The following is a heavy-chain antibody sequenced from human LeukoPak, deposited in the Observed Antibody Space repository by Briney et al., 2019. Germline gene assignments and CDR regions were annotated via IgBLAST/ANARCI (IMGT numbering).Heavy chain of an antibody. D-gene: IGHD3-16*01. CDR1: GYNFPNYW. CDR3: ARSAFGWYFDL. V-gene: IGHV5-51*01. J-gene: IGHJ2*01. CDR2: IYPGDSDI. Sequence: GESLKISCKASGYNFPNYWIGCVRQMPGKSLEWMGIIYPGDSDIRYSPSFQGQVTISADKSISTAYLQWSSLKASDSAMYYCARSAFGWYFDLWGRGTLVTVSS.